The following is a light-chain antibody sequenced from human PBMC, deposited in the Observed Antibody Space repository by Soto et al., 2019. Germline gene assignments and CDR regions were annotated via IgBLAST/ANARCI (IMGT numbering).Light chain of an antibody. V-gene: IGKV1-27*01. CDR2: AAS. CDR1: EGSNNY. CDR3: QKFNSVPT. J-gene: IGKJ4*01. Sequence: DVQLTQSPSSLSASVGDRVTITCRASEGSNNYLAWYQQKPGKVTNLLIYAASTLQSGVPSRFSGSGSGTDFTLTISSLQPEDVATYYCQKFNSVPTFGGGTKVEI.